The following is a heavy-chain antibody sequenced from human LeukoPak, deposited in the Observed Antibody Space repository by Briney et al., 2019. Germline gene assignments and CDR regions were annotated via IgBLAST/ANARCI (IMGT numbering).Heavy chain of an antibody. CDR1: GGSISSSSYY. V-gene: IGHV4-39*07. CDR3: ARVDYYGSGSYYTGGHGAFDI. CDR2: IYYSGST. J-gene: IGHJ3*02. Sequence: SETLSLTCTVSGGSISSSSYYWGWIRQPPGKGLEWIGSIYYSGSTYYNPSLKSRVTISVDTSKNQFSLKLSSVTAADTAVYYCARVDYYGSGSYYTGGHGAFDIWGQGTMVTVSS. D-gene: IGHD3-10*01.